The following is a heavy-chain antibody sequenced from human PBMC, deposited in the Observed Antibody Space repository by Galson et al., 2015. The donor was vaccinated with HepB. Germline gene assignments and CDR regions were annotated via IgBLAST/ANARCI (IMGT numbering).Heavy chain of an antibody. D-gene: IGHD3-9*01. V-gene: IGHV1-69*13. Sequence: SVKVSCKASEGTFSSYAISWVRQAPGQGLEWMGGIIPIFGTANYAQKFQGRVTITADESTSTAYMELSSLRSEDTAVYYCAGVPHYDILTGPAPLAQGYYMDVWGKGTTVTVSS. CDR2: IIPIFGTA. CDR3: AGVPHYDILTGPAPLAQGYYMDV. J-gene: IGHJ6*03. CDR1: EGTFSSYA.